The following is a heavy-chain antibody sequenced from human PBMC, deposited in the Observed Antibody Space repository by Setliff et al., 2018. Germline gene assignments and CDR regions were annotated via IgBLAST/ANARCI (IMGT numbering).Heavy chain of an antibody. CDR2: INAGNGNT. Sequence: ASVKVSCKASGYIFTYYAIHWVRQAPGQRLEWMGWINAGNGNTKYSQKFQGRVTITRDTSASTAYMELSRLRSDDTAVYYCAISTIFGVVSPTPDAFDIWGQGTMVTVSS. D-gene: IGHD3-3*01. CDR3: AISTIFGVVSPTPDAFDI. V-gene: IGHV1-3*01. CDR1: GYIFTYYA. J-gene: IGHJ3*02.